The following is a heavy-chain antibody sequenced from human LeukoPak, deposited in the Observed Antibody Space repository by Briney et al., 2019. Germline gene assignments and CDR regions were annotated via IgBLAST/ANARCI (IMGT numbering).Heavy chain of an antibody. V-gene: IGHV4-59*08. CDR2: IHYSGTT. D-gene: IGHD5-12*01. CDR1: GGSISTYY. J-gene: IGHJ4*02. Sequence: SETLSLTCTVSGGSISTYYWSWIRQPPGKGLEWIGCIHYSGTTNYNPSLKNRVTISLDTSKNQFTLNVSSVTAADTAVYYCARMGGYSGYATHWGQGTLVTVSS. CDR3: ARMGGYSGYATH.